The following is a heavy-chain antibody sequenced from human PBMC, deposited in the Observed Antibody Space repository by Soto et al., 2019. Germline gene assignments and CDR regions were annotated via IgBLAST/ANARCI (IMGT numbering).Heavy chain of an antibody. CDR2: IYYSGST. CDR1: GGSISSGGYY. CDR3: ARVTYYYDSSGYYPLYYFDY. V-gene: IGHV4-31*03. D-gene: IGHD3-22*01. Sequence: PSETLSLTCTVSGGSISSGGYYWSWIRQHPGKGLEWIGYIYYSGSTYYNPSLKSRVTISVDTSKNQLSLKLSSVTAADTAVYYCARVTYYYDSSGYYPLYYFDYWGQGTLVTVSS. J-gene: IGHJ4*02.